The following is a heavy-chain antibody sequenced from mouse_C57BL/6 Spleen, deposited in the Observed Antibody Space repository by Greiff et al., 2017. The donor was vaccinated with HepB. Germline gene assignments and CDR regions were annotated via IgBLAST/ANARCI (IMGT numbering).Heavy chain of an antibody. CDR3: ARGNPYYYAMDY. V-gene: IGHV1-47*01. J-gene: IGHJ4*01. CDR2: FHPYNDDT. Sequence: VKLQESGAELVKPGASVKMSCKASGYTFTTYPIEWMKQNHGKSLEWIGNFHPYNDDTKYNEKFKGKVTLTVEKSSSTVYLELSRLTSDDSAVYYCARGNPYYYAMDYWGQGTSVTVSS. D-gene: IGHD2-1*01. CDR1: GYTFTTYP.